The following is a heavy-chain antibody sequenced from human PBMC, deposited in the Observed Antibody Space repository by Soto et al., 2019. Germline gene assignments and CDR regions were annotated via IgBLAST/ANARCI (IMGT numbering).Heavy chain of an antibody. CDR3: ARKEIGVGDTYHYYYGMDV. CDR1: GYTFTGYY. J-gene: IGHJ6*02. D-gene: IGHD1-26*01. V-gene: IGHV1-2*02. CDR2: INPNSGGT. Sequence: ASVKVSCKASGYTFTGYYMHWVRQAPGQGLEWMGWINPNSGGTNYAQKFQGRVTMTRDTSISTAYMELSRLRSDDTAVYYCARKEIGVGDTYHYYYGMDVWGQGTTVTVSS.